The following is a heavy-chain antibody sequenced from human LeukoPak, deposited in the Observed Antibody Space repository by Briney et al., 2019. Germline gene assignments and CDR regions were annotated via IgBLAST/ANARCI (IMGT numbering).Heavy chain of an antibody. CDR1: GFTFNDYA. V-gene: IGHV3-23*01. J-gene: IGHJ4*02. CDR3: AKDSGESLDY. D-gene: IGHD4-17*01. CDR2: ISGSGGST. Sequence: GRSLKLSCAASGFTFNDYAMHWVRQAPGKGLEWVSAISGSGGSTYYADSVKGRFTISRDNSKNTLYLQMNSLRAEDTAVYYCAKDSGESLDYWGQGTLVTVSS.